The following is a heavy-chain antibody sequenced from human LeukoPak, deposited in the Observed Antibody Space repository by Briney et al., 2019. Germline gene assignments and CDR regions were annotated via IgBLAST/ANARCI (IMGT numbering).Heavy chain of an antibody. CDR1: GFTFSSYG. V-gene: IGHV3-33*01. D-gene: IGHD6-13*01. Sequence: PGGSLRLSCAASGFTFSSYGTHWVRQAPGKGLEWVAVIWYDGSNKYYADSVKGRFTISRDNSKNTLYLQMNSLRAEDTAVYYCAREHIAAAGTGAFDIWGQGTMVTVSS. J-gene: IGHJ3*02. CDR3: AREHIAAAGTGAFDI. CDR2: IWYDGSNK.